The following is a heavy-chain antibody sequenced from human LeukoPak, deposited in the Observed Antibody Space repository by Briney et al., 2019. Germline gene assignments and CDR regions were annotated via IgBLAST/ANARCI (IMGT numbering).Heavy chain of an antibody. J-gene: IGHJ3*02. CDR3: ARDGDYGDYVGAFDI. Sequence: GWSLRLSCAASGCTFSSYWLSWVGQAGGKGRAWVANIKQDGSEKYYVDSVKGRFTISRDNAKNSLYLQMNSLRAEDTAVYYCARDGDYGDYVGAFDIWGQGTMVTVSS. V-gene: IGHV3-7*01. CDR1: GCTFSSYW. CDR2: IKQDGSEK. D-gene: IGHD4-17*01.